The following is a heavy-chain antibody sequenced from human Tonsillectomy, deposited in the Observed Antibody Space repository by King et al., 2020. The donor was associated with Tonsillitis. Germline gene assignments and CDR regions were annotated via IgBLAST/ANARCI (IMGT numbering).Heavy chain of an antibody. CDR3: ARSGEGLTTVTTD. J-gene: IGHJ4*02. CDR1: GFTFCNYG. D-gene: IGHD4-11*01. CDR2: VSGSGGTT. V-gene: IGHV3-23*04. Sequence: VQLVESGGRLVQPGGSLRLSLSASGFTFCNYGMSWVRQAPGKGLEWVSVVSGSGGTTYYADSVKGRVTISRDNSNDTPYLHMNNLTGEDTAVYYCARSGEGLTTVTTDWGQGTLVSVSA.